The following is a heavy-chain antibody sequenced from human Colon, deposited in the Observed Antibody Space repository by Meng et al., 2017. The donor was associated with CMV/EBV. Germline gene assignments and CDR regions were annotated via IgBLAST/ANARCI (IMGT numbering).Heavy chain of an antibody. D-gene: IGHD5-24*01. V-gene: IGHV1-2*04. J-gene: IGHJ4*02. CDR1: GYTFSTYY. CDR3: TRGTGYNYGSGYLDY. Sequence: SGYTFSTYYIHWVRLAPGQGLEWIGWIDPNTGDTKFAVKFQGWVTLTSNTSISTAYMELSRLKSDDTAVYYCTRGTGYNYGSGYLDYWGQGTLVTVSS. CDR2: IDPNTGDT.